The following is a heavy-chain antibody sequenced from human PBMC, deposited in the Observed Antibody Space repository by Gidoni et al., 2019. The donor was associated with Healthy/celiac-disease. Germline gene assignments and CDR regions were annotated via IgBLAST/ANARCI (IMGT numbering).Heavy chain of an antibody. CDR2: INAGNGNT. J-gene: IGHJ6*02. V-gene: IGHV1-3*01. Sequence: QVQLVQSGAEVKKPGASVKVSCKASGYTFTSYAMHWVRQAPGQRLEWMGWINAGNGNTKYSQKFQGRVTITRDTSASTAYMELSSLRSEDTAVYYCARLVLRFLEWPPVGMDVWGQGTTVTVSS. CDR1: GYTFTSYA. CDR3: ARLVLRFLEWPPVGMDV. D-gene: IGHD3-3*01.